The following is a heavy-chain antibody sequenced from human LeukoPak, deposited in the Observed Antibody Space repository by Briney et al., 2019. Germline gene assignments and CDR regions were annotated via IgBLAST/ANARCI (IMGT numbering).Heavy chain of an antibody. CDR1: GGTFSSYA. V-gene: IGHV1-69*05. CDR3: ATSMGEDYYYYMDV. D-gene: IGHD3-16*01. CDR2: IIPIFGTA. J-gene: IGHJ6*03. Sequence: SVKVSCKASGGTFSSYAISWVRQAPGQGREWMGGIIPIFGTANYAQKFQGRVTITTDESTSTAYMELSSLRSEDTAVYYCATSMGEDYYYYMDVWGKGTTVTVSS.